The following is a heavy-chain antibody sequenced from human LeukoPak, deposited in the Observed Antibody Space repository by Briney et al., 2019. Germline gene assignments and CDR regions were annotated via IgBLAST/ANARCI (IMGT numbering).Heavy chain of an antibody. V-gene: IGHV3-21*01. CDR2: ISSSSSYI. CDR1: GFTFSSYS. J-gene: IGHJ3*02. D-gene: IGHD5-24*01. CDR3: ARNPWLQDAFDI. Sequence: GGSLRLSCAASGFTFSSYSMNWVRQAPGRGLEWVSSISSSSSYIYYTDSVKGRFTISRDNAKNSLYLQMNSLRAEDTAVYYCARNPWLQDAFDIWGQGTMVTFSS.